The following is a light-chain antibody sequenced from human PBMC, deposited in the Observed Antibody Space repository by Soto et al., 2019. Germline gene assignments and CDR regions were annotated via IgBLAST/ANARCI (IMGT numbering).Light chain of an antibody. V-gene: IGKV3-20*01. Sequence: EIVLTQSPGTLSLSPGERATLSCRASQSVSSSYLAWYQQKPGQAPRLLIYGASSRATGIPDRFSGSGSGTDFTLTISRLEPEDFAVYYCQQCGSSPPTFGQGNKLEI. CDR2: GAS. CDR1: QSVSSSY. CDR3: QQCGSSPPT. J-gene: IGKJ2*01.